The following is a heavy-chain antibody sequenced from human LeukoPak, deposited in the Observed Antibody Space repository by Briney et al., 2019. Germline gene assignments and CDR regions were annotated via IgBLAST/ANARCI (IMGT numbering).Heavy chain of an antibody. J-gene: IGHJ4*02. V-gene: IGHV1-69*13. CDR3: ARGGYCSSTSCPSSFDY. CDR2: IIPIFGTA. D-gene: IGHD2-2*01. Sequence: ASVKVSCKASGGTFSSYAISWVRQAPGQGLEWMGGIIPIFGTANYAQKFQGRVTITADESTSTAYMELSSLRSEDTAVYYCARGGYCSSTSCPSSFDYWGQGTLVTVSS. CDR1: GGTFSSYA.